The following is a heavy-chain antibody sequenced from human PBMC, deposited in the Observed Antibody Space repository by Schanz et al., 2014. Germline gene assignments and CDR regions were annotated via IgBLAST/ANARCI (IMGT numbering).Heavy chain of an antibody. CDR1: GGTFSTYP. J-gene: IGHJ4*02. D-gene: IGHD2-21*01. CDR3: ARDRLECGAECYSVEVFEI. Sequence: QVQLAQSGAEVKKPGSSMKVSCKASGGTFSTYPINWLRQAPGQGLEWMGKIIPVLNIATYAQRFQGRVSITADTSTNTAYMELSGLRSEDTAVYYCARDRLECGAECYSVEVFEIWGQGTLXIVSS. CDR2: IIPVLNIA. V-gene: IGHV1-69*04.